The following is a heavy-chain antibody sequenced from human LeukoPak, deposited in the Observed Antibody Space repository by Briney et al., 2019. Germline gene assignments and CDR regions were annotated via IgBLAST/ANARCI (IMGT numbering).Heavy chain of an antibody. CDR2: IIPIFGTA. D-gene: IGHD1-1*01. J-gene: IGHJ4*02. CDR1: GGTFSSYA. V-gene: IGHV1-69*01. Sequence: GASGKVSCKASGGTFSSYAISWVRQAPGQGLEWMGGIIPIFGTANYAQKFQGRVTITADESTSTAYMELSSLRSEDTAVYYCARRRTTGTTRGAFDYWGQGTLVTVSS. CDR3: ARRRTTGTTRGAFDY.